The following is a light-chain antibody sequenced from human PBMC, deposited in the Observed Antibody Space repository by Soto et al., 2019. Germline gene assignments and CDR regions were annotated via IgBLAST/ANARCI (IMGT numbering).Light chain of an antibody. V-gene: IGKV3-20*01. J-gene: IGKJ1*01. CDR1: QSVTTSY. CDR3: QHYGSSPR. Sequence: EIVLTQSPGTLSLSPGERAAISCRASQSVTTSYLAWYQRKPGQAPRLLIYGASSRATGIPNRFSGSGSGTDFTLTISRLEPEDCAVYYCQHYGSSPRFGQGTKVEIK. CDR2: GAS.